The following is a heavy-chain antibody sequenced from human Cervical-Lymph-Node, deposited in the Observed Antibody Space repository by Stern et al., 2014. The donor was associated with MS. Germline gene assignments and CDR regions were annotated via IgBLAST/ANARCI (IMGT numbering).Heavy chain of an antibody. D-gene: IGHD3-22*01. CDR2: VNPSGST. V-gene: IGHV4-34*01. J-gene: IGHJ4*02. Sequence: QVQLQQWGAGLLKPSETLSLTCAVYGGSFSGYFWTWIRQPPGKGLEWIGEVNPSGSTTYNPSLKSSVAISLDTSKSHFSLKLNSLTAADTAVYYCARGRTDITMMVVVFTGAAYYFDYWGQGTMVSVSS. CDR1: GGSFSGYF. CDR3: ARGRTDITMMVVVFTGAAYYFDY.